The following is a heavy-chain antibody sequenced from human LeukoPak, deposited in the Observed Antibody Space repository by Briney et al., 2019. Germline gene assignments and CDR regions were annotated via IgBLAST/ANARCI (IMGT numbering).Heavy chain of an antibody. V-gene: IGHV3-23*01. CDR2: VSNNGDTT. Sequence: GGSLRLSCAASGFTFSSYGMHWVRQAPGKGLEWVSVVSNNGDTTYYADSVKGRFTISRDNSKNTLYLQMNSLRAEDTAVYYCAKDSVREPWHLLLWGQGTLVTVSS. CDR1: GFTFSSYG. J-gene: IGHJ4*02. CDR3: AKDSVREPWHLLL. D-gene: IGHD1-26*01.